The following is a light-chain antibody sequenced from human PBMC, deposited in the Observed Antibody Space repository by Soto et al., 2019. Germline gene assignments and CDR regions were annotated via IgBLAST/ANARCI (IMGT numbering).Light chain of an antibody. Sequence: QSALTQPASVSGSPGQSITISCTGTSSDVGSYNLVSWYQQHPGKAPKLMIYEVSKRPSGVSNRFSGSKSGNTASLTISGLQAEDESDYYCFSYAGSSTLVGGGTKLTVL. CDR3: FSYAGSSTL. CDR1: SSDVGSYNL. J-gene: IGLJ2*01. CDR2: EVS. V-gene: IGLV2-23*02.